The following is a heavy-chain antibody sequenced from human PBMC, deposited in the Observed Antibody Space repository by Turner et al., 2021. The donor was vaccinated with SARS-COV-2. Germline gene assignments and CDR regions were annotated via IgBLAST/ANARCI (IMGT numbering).Heavy chain of an antibody. V-gene: IGHV3-21*01. J-gene: IGHJ6*02. CDR2: ISSSSSYI. CDR1: GFTFSSYS. Sequence: ELQLVESGGGLVKPGGSLRLSCAAAGFTFSSYSMNWVRHSAGRELELVSSISSSSSYIVYADSVKGRFTISRDNAKNSLYLQMNSLRAEDTAVYYCARDHRPVVVPAAKRAGSYYYGMDVWGQGTTVTVSS. D-gene: IGHD2-2*01. CDR3: ARDHRPVVVPAAKRAGSYYYGMDV.